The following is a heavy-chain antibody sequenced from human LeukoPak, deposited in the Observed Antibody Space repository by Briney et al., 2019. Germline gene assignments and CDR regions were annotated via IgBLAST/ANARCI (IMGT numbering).Heavy chain of an antibody. CDR2: INHSGST. V-gene: IGHV4-34*01. D-gene: IGHD6-13*01. CDR3: AREGKRIAAAAPLALDY. CDR1: GGSLSGYY. J-gene: IGHJ4*02. Sequence: SETLSLTCAVYGGSLSGYYWRGIPQPPGKGLEGIGEINHSGSTNSNPSLKSRVTISVDTSKHQFSLKLSSETAADTAVYYCAREGKRIAAAAPLALDYWGQGTLVTVSS.